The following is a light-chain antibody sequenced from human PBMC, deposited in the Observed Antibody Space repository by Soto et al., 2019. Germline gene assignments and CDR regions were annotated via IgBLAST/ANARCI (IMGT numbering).Light chain of an antibody. CDR1: QSISNY. CDR2: AAS. J-gene: IGKJ1*01. CDR3: QQSFSTPRT. Sequence: DIQMTQFPSSLSASVGDRVTITCRASQSISNYLNWYQQKPGKAPNLLIYAASSLQSGVPSRFSGSGSRTDFTLTISSLQPEDFATYYCQQSFSTPRTFGQGTKVEIK. V-gene: IGKV1-39*01.